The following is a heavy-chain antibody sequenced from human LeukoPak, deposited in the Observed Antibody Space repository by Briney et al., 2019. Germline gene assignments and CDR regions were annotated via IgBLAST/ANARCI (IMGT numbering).Heavy chain of an antibody. Sequence: SETLSLTCTVSGGSISSGDYYWSWIRQPPGKGLEWIRYIYYSGSTYYNPSLKSRVTISVDTSKNQFSLKLSSVTAADTAVYYCARVWYYYDSSGDPDLGAFDIWGQGTMVTVSS. CDR1: GGSISSGDYY. CDR3: ARVWYYYDSSGDPDLGAFDI. J-gene: IGHJ3*02. V-gene: IGHV4-30-4*08. D-gene: IGHD3-22*01. CDR2: IYYSGST.